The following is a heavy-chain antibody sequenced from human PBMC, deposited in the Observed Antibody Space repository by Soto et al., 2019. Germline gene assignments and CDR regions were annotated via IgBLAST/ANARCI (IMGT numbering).Heavy chain of an antibody. D-gene: IGHD4-17*01. CDR2: IYYSGST. V-gene: IGHV4-31*03. Sequence: SETLSLTCTVSGGSISSGGYYWSWIRQHPGKGLEWIGYIYYSGSTYYNPSLKSRVTISVDTSKNHFSLSLNSATAADTAIYYCGRLYDYGDYEAFEIWGQGTMVTVSS. J-gene: IGHJ3*02. CDR1: GGSISSGGYY. CDR3: GRLYDYGDYEAFEI.